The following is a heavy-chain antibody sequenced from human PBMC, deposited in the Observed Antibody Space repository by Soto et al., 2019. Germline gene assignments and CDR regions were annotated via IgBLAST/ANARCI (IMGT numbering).Heavy chain of an antibody. Sequence: EVQLVESGGGLIQPGGSLRLSCAASGFTVSSHYMSWFRQAPGMGLEWVSVIYSGGSTYYDDSVKGRVTISRDNSKNTLYLQMNSLRAEDTAVYYCGRGSDYYYAEEWGQGTLVTVSS. CDR3: GRGSDYYYAEE. CDR2: IYSGGST. D-gene: IGHD3-22*01. J-gene: IGHJ4*02. CDR1: GFTVSSHY. V-gene: IGHV3-53*01.